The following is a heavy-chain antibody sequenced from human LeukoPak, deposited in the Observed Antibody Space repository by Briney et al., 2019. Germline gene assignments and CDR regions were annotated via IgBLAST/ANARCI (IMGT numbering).Heavy chain of an antibody. CDR3: ARQVVQYYYYYYMDV. D-gene: IGHD1-1*01. CDR2: IYPGDSDT. CDR1: GYSFTIYW. J-gene: IGHJ6*03. Sequence: GESLKISCKGSGYSFTIYWIGWVRQMPGKGLEWMGIIYPGDSDTRYSPSFQGQVTISADKSISTAYLQWSSLKASDTAMYYRARQVVQYYYYYYMDVWGKGTTVTVSS. V-gene: IGHV5-51*01.